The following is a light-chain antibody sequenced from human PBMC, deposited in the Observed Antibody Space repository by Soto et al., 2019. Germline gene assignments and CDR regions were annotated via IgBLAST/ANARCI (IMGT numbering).Light chain of an antibody. CDR2: STD. CDR1: SSNIGSNI. CDR3: AAWDGSLNGRV. J-gene: IGLJ3*02. V-gene: IGLV1-44*01. Sequence: QSVLTQPPSASGTPGQRVTISCSGSSSNIGSNIVNWYQHLPGTAPKLLMYSTDQRPSGVPERFSGSKSGTSASLAISGLQAEDEADYYCAAWDGSLNGRVFGGGTKVTVL.